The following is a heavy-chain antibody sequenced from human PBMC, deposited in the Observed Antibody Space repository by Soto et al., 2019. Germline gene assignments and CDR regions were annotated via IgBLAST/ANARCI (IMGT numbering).Heavy chain of an antibody. Sequence: ASVKVSCKASGYTFTTYGVSWVRQAPGQGLDWLGWISTYNGNTRYAERLQGRVTMTTDTTTNTAYMELRNLRSDDTALYYCARGPTDYYDNSANYFLDYWGQGTLVTVSS. CDR3: ARGPTDYYDNSANYFLDY. D-gene: IGHD3-22*01. V-gene: IGHV1-18*01. CDR1: GYTFTTYG. J-gene: IGHJ4*02. CDR2: ISTYNGNT.